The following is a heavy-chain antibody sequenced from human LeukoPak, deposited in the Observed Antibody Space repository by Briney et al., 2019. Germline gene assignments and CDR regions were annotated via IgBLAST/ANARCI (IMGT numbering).Heavy chain of an antibody. J-gene: IGHJ4*02. CDR1: GFTFSSFW. V-gene: IGHV3-30*18. D-gene: IGHD2-15*01. CDR2: ISYDGSNI. Sequence: GGSLRLSCAASGFTFSSFWMHWLRQAPGKGLEWVAVISYDGSNIYYADSVKGRFTITRDNSKNMLYLQMDSLRAEDTALYYCAKDQACSGGSCYSFDYWGQGTLVTVSS. CDR3: AKDQACSGGSCYSFDY.